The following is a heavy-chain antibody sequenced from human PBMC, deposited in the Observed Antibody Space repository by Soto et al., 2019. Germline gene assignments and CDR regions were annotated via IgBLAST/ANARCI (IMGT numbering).Heavy chain of an antibody. J-gene: IGHJ6*03. CDR1: GGSISSSSYY. D-gene: IGHD4-4*01. CDR3: ARRVGTVTTRHYYYYYMDV. Sequence: SETLSLTCTVSGGSISSSSYYWGWIRQPPGKGLEWIGSIYYSGSTYYNPSLKSRVTISVDTSKNQFSLKLSSVTAADTAVYYCARRVGTVTTRHYYYYYMDVWGKGTTVTVSS. V-gene: IGHV4-39*01. CDR2: IYYSGST.